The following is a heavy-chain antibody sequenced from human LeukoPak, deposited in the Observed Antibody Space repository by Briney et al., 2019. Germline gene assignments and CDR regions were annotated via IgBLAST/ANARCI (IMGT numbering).Heavy chain of an antibody. V-gene: IGHV1-69*05. D-gene: IGHD6-13*01. J-gene: IGHJ4*02. Sequence: GASVKVSCKASGGTFSSYAISWVRQAPGQGLEWMGGIIPIFGTANYAQKFQGRVTITRNTSISTAYMELSSLRSEDTAVYYCARAPIAAAGPDFDYWGQGTLVTVSS. CDR1: GGTFSSYA. CDR2: IIPIFGTA. CDR3: ARAPIAAAGPDFDY.